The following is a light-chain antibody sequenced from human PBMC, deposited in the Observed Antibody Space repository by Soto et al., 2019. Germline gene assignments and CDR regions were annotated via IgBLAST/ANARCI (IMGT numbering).Light chain of an antibody. CDR2: DAS. CDR1: QDISNF. Sequence: DLHMTQSPSSLSASVGDRITVTCQASQDISNFLNWYQYKPGEAPKLLIFDASYLATGVPSRFSGGGFGTDFTFTISSLQPEDNATYYCQQHDSLPWTFGQGTKVDFK. J-gene: IGKJ1*01. CDR3: QQHDSLPWT. V-gene: IGKV1-33*01.